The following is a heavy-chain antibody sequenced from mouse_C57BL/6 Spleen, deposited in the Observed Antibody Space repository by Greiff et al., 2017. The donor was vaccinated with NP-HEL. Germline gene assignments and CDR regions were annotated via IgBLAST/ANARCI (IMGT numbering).Heavy chain of an antibody. CDR3: ARCTTVVATRYFDV. V-gene: IGHV1-59*01. J-gene: IGHJ1*03. Sequence: QVQLQQPGAELVRPGTSVKLSCKASGYTFTSYWMHWVKQRPGQGLEWIGVIDPSDSYTNYNQKFKGKATLTVDTSSSTAYMQLSSLTSEDSAVYYCARCTTVVATRYFDVWGTGTTVTVSS. CDR2: IDPSDSYT. D-gene: IGHD1-1*01. CDR1: GYTFTSYW.